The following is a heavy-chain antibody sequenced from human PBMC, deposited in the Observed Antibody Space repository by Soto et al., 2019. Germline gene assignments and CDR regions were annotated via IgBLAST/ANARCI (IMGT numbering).Heavy chain of an antibody. D-gene: IGHD3-3*01. V-gene: IGHV4-59*01. CDR2: IFYNGTT. Sequence: SETLSLTCTVSGGFISTYFWSWIRQVPGKGPEWIGYIFYNGTTNYNPSLKSLVTMTVDTSKNQFSLKLNSVAAADTAFYCCTRSPPQIRFLDLCFDPWGQGTQVTVSS. CDR1: GGFISTYF. CDR3: TRSPPQIRFLDLCFDP. J-gene: IGHJ5*02.